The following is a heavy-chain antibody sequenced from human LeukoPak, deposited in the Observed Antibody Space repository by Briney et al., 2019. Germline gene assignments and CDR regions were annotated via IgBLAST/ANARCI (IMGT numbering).Heavy chain of an antibody. CDR3: VRQDIGSYLGGY. D-gene: IGHD1-26*01. CDR1: GFTVRSYR. V-gene: IGHV3-74*01. J-gene: IGHJ4*02. CDR2: INSDGSNT. Sequence: QPGGSLRLSCAASGFTVRSYRMHWVRQAPGKGLVWVSHINSDGSNTGYADSVKGRFTISRDTAKNTLYLQMDSLRAEDTAVYYCVRQDIGSYLGGYWGQGTLVTVSS.